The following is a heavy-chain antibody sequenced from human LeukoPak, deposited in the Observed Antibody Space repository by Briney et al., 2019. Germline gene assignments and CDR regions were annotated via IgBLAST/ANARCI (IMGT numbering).Heavy chain of an antibody. J-gene: IGHJ4*02. CDR3: AKAPRWELPYFDY. CDR1: GFTFDDYA. D-gene: IGHD1-26*01. V-gene: IGHV3-9*03. CDR2: ISWNSGSI. Sequence: GGSLRLSCAASGFTFDDYAMHWVRQAPGKGLEWVPGISWNSGSIGYADSVKGRFTTSRDNAKNSLYLQMNSLRAEDMALYYCAKAPRWELPYFDYWGQGTLVTVSS.